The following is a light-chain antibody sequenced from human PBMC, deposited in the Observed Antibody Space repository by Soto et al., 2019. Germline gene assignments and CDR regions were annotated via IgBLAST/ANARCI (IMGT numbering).Light chain of an antibody. CDR2: GVS. J-gene: IGLJ1*01. CDR1: SSDVGGYNY. Sequence: QSVLTQPASVSGSPGQSITISCTGTSSDVGGYNYVSWYQQHPGKAPKLMISGVSNRPSGVSNRFSGSKSGNTASLTISGLQTEDEADYYCISYTNSVTYVFGTGTKVT. CDR3: ISYTNSVTYV. V-gene: IGLV2-14*01.